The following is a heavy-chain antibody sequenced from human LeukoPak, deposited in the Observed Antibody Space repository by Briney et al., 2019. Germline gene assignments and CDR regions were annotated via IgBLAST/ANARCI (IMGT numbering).Heavy chain of an antibody. CDR1: GFTFSSYA. V-gene: IGHV3-23*01. CDR2: ISGSGGST. CDR3: AKLGADIVVVPAAMRGVQFDY. D-gene: IGHD2-2*01. Sequence: GGSLRLSCAASGFTFSSYAMSWIRQAPGKGLEWVSAISGSGGSTYYADSVKGRFTISRDNSKNTLYLQMNSLRAEDTAVYYCAKLGADIVVVPAAMRGVQFDYWGQGTLVTVSS. J-gene: IGHJ4*02.